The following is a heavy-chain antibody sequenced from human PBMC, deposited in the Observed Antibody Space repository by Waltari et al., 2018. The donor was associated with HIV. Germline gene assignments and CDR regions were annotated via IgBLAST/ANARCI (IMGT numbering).Heavy chain of an antibody. D-gene: IGHD2-2*01. V-gene: IGHV1-69*04. Sequence: QIQLVQSGAEVKKPGSSVKVSCKSSGGTFSSYAISWVRQAPGQGLEWMGMCTRNLRIAKCAQRCHGRVTITADKCTSTADMGRSSGRSEDTVVYYCARPLGGYCSSTSCHYGMDVWGQVTTVTVSS. J-gene: IGHJ6*02. CDR1: GGTFSSYA. CDR3: ARPLGGYCSSTSCHYGMDV. CDR2: CTRNLRIA.